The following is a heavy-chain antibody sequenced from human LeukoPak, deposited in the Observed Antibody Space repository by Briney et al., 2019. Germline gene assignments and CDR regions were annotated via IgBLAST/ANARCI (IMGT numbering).Heavy chain of an antibody. D-gene: IGHD2-2*01. J-gene: IGHJ4*02. CDR3: AAAIVVVPAAHFDY. Sequence: SVKVSCKASGGTFSSYAIGWVRQAPGQGLEWMGGIIPIFGTANYAQKFQGRVTITTDESTSTAYMELSSLRSEDTAVYYCAAAIVVVPAAHFDYWGQGTLVTVSS. CDR2: IIPIFGTA. CDR1: GGTFSSYA. V-gene: IGHV1-69*05.